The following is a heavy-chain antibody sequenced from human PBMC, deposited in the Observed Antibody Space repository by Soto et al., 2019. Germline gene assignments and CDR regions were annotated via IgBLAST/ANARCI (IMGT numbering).Heavy chain of an antibody. J-gene: IGHJ6*02. V-gene: IGHV1-18*01. CDR1: GYTFTSYG. Sequence: GASVKVSCKASGYTFTSYGISWVRQAPGQGLEWMGWIGAYNGNTNYAQKLQGRVTMTTDTSTSTAYMELRSLRSDDTAVYYCAREGLDIVVVVAATRYYYYGMDVWGQGTTVTVSS. D-gene: IGHD2-15*01. CDR3: AREGLDIVVVVAATRYYYYGMDV. CDR2: IGAYNGNT.